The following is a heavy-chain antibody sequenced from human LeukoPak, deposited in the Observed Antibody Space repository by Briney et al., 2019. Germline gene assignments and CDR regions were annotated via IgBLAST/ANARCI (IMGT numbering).Heavy chain of an antibody. CDR1: GYTLTELS. V-gene: IGHV1-24*01. CDR2: FYTEDGET. D-gene: IGHD5-18*01. Sequence: ASVRVSCKVSGYTLTELSMQWVRQAPGKGVERRGGFYTEDGETIYAQKLQGRVTMTEERSTNTAYMELSSLRSEDTAVYYCATQRGYSYGYDGRAYYFDYWGQGTLVTVSS. CDR3: ATQRGYSYGYDGRAYYFDY. J-gene: IGHJ4*02.